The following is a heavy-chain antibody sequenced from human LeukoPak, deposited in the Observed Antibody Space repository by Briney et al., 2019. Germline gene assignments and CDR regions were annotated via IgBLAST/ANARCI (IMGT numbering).Heavy chain of an antibody. Sequence: SETLSLTCAVYGVSFSGYYWSWIRQPPGEGLEWIGEINHSGSTNYNPSLKSRVTISVDTSKNQFSLKLSSVPAADTAVYYCARGKTTVYYYYMDVWGKGTTVTVSS. D-gene: IGHD4-17*01. CDR3: ARGKTTVYYYYMDV. V-gene: IGHV4-34*01. CDR2: INHSGST. J-gene: IGHJ6*03. CDR1: GVSFSGYY.